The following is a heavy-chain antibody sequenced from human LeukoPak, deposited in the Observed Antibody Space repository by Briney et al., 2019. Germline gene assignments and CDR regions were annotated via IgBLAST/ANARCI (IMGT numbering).Heavy chain of an antibody. Sequence: GGSLRLSCAASGFTVSSNYMSWVRQAPGKGLEWVSVIYSGGSTYYADSVKGRFTISRDNSKNTLYLQMNSLRAEDTAVYYCAKDMYDSSGTTNWFDPWGQGTLVTVSS. CDR3: AKDMYDSSGTTNWFDP. V-gene: IGHV3-53*01. D-gene: IGHD3-22*01. J-gene: IGHJ5*02. CDR1: GFTVSSNY. CDR2: IYSGGST.